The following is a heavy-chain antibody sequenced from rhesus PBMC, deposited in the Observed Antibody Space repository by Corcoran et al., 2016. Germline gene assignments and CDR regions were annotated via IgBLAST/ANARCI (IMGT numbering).Heavy chain of an antibody. CDR2: IYGSSTST. V-gene: IGHV4S10*01. CDR1: GGSISDSYR. J-gene: IGHJ6*01. Sequence: QVQLQESGPGVVKPSETLSLTCAVSGGSISDSYRWSWIRQPPGKGLEWIGYIYGSSTSTNYDPSRKSRVTISKDTSKNQFSLKLSSGTAADTAVYYCARDGPYGLDSWGQGVVVTVSS. CDR3: ARDGPYGLDS.